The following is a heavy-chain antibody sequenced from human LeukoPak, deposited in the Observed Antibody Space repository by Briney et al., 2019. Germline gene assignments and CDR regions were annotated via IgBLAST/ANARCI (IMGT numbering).Heavy chain of an antibody. CDR3: ALLAVASDFDY. V-gene: IGHV3-74*01. CDR1: GFSFSSNW. CDR2: ISGDGRTP. D-gene: IGHD6-19*01. Sequence: GGSLRLSCVGSGFSFSSNWMYWVRQPPGKGLEWVSRISGDGRTPHYAGSVKGRFSISRDNAKTSLYLQMNSLRVDDTAVYYCALLAVASDFDYWGQGALVTVSS. J-gene: IGHJ4*02.